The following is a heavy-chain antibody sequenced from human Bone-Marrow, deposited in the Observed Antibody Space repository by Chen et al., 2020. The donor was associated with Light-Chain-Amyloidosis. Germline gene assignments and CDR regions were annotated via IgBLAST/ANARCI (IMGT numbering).Heavy chain of an antibody. D-gene: IGHD5-12*01. J-gene: IGHJ4*02. CDR1: GYTFPNYW. Sequence: EEQPEQSGPEVKKPGESLKISCKGSGYTFPNYWIGWVRQMPGKGLEWLGVIYPDDSDARYSPSFEGQVTISADKSITTAYLQWRSLKASDTAMYYCARRRDGYNFDYWGQGTLVTVSS. V-gene: IGHV5-51*01. CDR2: IYPDDSDA. CDR3: ARRRDGYNFDY.